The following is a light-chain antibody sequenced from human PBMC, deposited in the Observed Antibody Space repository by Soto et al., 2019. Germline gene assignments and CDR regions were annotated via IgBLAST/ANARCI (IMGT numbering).Light chain of an antibody. CDR3: QAWDSSTGV. CDR1: KWGDQY. CDR2: QDS. J-gene: IGLJ2*01. V-gene: IGLV3-1*01. Sequence: SYELTQPPSVSVSPGQTASITCSGDKWGDQYACWYQQKPGQSPVLVIYQDSKRPAGIPWRFSGSNSGNTATLTFSGTQAMDEADYYCQAWDSSTGVFGGGTKLTVL.